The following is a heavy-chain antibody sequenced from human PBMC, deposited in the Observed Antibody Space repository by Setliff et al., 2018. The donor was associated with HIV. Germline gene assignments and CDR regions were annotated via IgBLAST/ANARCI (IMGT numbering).Heavy chain of an antibody. CDR1: GFTFSSYF. J-gene: IGHJ6*03. CDR2: ISSNGGST. D-gene: IGHD4-4*01. V-gene: IGHV3-64*02. Sequence: TGGSLRLSCAASGFTFSSYFMHWVRQAPVKGLEYVSAISSNGGSTYYADSMKGRFTISRDNSKNTLYLQMSSLRAEDTAVYYCARDHSNPVFYYYYYMDVWGKGTTVTVSS. CDR3: ARDHSNPVFYYYYYMDV.